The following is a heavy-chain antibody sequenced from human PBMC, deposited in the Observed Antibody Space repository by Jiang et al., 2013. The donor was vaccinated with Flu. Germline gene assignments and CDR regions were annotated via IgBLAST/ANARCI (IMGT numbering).Heavy chain of an antibody. CDR3: ARVVHLAAAGSYYFDY. D-gene: IGHD6-13*01. Sequence: PGLVKPSETLSLTCTVSGGSVSSGSYYWSWIRQPPGKGLEWIGYIYYSGSTNYNPSLKSRVTISVDTSKNQFSLKLSSVTAADTAVYYCARVVHLAAAGSYYFDYWGQGTLVTVSS. CDR2: IYYSGST. CDR1: GGSVSSGSYY. J-gene: IGHJ4*02. V-gene: IGHV4-61*01.